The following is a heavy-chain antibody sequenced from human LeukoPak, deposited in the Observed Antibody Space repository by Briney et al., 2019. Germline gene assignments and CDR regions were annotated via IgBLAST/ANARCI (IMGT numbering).Heavy chain of an antibody. D-gene: IGHD3-22*01. V-gene: IGHV4-59*01. Sequence: SETLSLTCTVSGGSISSYYWSWIRQPPGKGLEWIGYIYYSGSTNYNPSLKSRVTISVDTSKNQFSLKLSSVTAADTAVYYCARSQWLLLPAHAFDIWGQGTMVTVSS. CDR1: GGSISSYY. J-gene: IGHJ3*02. CDR2: IYYSGST. CDR3: ARSQWLLLPAHAFDI.